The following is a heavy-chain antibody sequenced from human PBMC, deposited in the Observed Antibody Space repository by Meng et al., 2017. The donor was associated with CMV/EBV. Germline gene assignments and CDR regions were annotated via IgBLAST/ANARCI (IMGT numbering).Heavy chain of an antibody. CDR1: GITFNKNA. Sequence: GESLKISCAASGITFNKNAMHWVRQAPGKGLEWVAVISNDGNNKKIADSVKGRFTISRDNAKNSLYLQMNSLRAEDTAVYYCARLYTGYFDYWGQGTLVTVSS. CDR3: ARLYTGYFDY. V-gene: IGHV3-30*04. J-gene: IGHJ4*02. D-gene: IGHD3-10*01. CDR2: ISNDGNNK.